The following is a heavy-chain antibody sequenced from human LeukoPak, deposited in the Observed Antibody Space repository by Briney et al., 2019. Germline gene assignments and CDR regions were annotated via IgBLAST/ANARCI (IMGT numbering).Heavy chain of an antibody. Sequence: SETLSLTCTVSGGSISSYYWSWIRQPPGKGLEWIGEINHSGSTNYNPSLKSRVTISVDTSKNQFSLKLSSVTAADTAVYYCARGLGYYYDSSGYQSLYFDYWGQGTLVTVSS. CDR3: ARGLGYYYDSSGYQSLYFDY. J-gene: IGHJ4*02. CDR2: INHSGST. D-gene: IGHD3-22*01. V-gene: IGHV4-34*01. CDR1: GGSISSYY.